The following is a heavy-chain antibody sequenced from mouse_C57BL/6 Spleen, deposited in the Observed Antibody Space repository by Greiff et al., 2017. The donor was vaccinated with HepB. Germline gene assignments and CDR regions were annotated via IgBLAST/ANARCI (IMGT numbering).Heavy chain of an antibody. D-gene: IGHD1-1*01. J-gene: IGHJ1*03. CDR1: GFTFSSYA. CDR3: TREDYDGSHWYFDV. Sequence: EVQVVESGEGLVKPGGSLKLSCAASGFTFSSYAMSWVRQTPEKRLEWVAYISSGGDYIYYADTVKGRFTISRDNARNTLYLQMSSLKSEDTSMYYCTREDYDGSHWYFDVWGTGTTVTVSS. V-gene: IGHV5-9-1*02. CDR2: ISSGGDYI.